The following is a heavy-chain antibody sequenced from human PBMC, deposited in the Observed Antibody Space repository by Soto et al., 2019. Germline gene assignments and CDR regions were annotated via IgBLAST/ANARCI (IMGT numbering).Heavy chain of an antibody. J-gene: IGHJ5*02. Sequence: GGSLRLSCAASGFTFSSYAMSWVRQAPGKGLEWVSAISGSGGSTYYADSVKGRFTISRDNSKNTLYLQMNSLRAEDTAVYYCAKPPPIRGYCSGGSCYSVSWGQGTLVTVSS. CDR2: ISGSGGST. D-gene: IGHD2-15*01. CDR1: GFTFSSYA. V-gene: IGHV3-23*01. CDR3: AKPPPIRGYCSGGSCYSVS.